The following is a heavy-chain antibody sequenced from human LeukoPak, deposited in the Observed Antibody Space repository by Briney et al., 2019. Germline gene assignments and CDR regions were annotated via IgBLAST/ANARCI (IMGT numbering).Heavy chain of an antibody. J-gene: IGHJ3*02. V-gene: IGHV4-4*02. Sequence: SDTLSLTCAVSGGSISSSNGWSRARQPPGKGLGWIGEIYHSGRTICNLSLEPLHTIPVDKSKHRFSLKLHSVTPAHTAVYYCARCLQMYYYDSSGYNPAFDIWGQGTMVTVSS. CDR3: ARCLQMYYYDSSGYNPAFDI. CDR2: IYHSGRT. D-gene: IGHD3-22*01. CDR1: GGSISSSNG.